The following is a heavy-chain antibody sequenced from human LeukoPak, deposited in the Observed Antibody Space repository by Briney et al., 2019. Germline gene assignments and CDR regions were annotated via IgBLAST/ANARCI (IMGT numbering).Heavy chain of an antibody. Sequence: GGPLRLSCAASGFTFSSYSMNWVRQAPGKGLEWVSSISSSSSYIYYAGSVKGRFTISRDNAKNSLYLQMNSLRAEDTAVYYCARDRPDIWFGELSGFDYWGLGTLVTVSS. CDR1: GFTFSSYS. J-gene: IGHJ4*02. V-gene: IGHV3-21*01. CDR2: ISSSSSYI. CDR3: ARDRPDIWFGELSGFDY. D-gene: IGHD3-10*01.